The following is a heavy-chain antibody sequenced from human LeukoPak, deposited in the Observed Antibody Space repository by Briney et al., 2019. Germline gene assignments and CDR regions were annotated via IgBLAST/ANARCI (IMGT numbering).Heavy chain of an antibody. CDR1: GYSFTSGHY. V-gene: IGHV4-61*01. Sequence: SETLSLTCSVSGYSFTSGHYWGWIRQPPGKGLEWIGYIYYSGSTNYNPSLKSRVTISVDTSKNQFSLKLSSVTAADTAVYYCASYSRRGLLYSSSWYFDYWGQGTLVTVSS. D-gene: IGHD6-13*01. CDR2: IYYSGST. CDR3: ASYSRRGLLYSSSWYFDY. J-gene: IGHJ4*02.